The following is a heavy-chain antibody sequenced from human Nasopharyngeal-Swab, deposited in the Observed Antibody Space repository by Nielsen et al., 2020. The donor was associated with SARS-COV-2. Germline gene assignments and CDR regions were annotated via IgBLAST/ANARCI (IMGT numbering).Heavy chain of an antibody. V-gene: IGHV3-23*01. D-gene: IGHD2-21*01. Sequence: GSLKISCAASGFTFSSYAMSLVRQAPGKGLEWVSIISGNDNTTYYADSVKDRFTISRDNSKNTLYLQTNSLRVEDTAVYYCAKAPYLRGLDVWGQGTTVTVSS. CDR1: GFTFSSYA. J-gene: IGHJ6*02. CDR2: ISGNDNTT. CDR3: AKAPYLRGLDV.